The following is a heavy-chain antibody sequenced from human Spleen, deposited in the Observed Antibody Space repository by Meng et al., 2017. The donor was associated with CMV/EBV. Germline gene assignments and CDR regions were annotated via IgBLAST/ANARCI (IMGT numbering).Heavy chain of an antibody. V-gene: IGHV4-59*01. D-gene: IGHD7-27*01. CDR2: VTYSGST. Sequence: SETLSLTCAVSGASISSFYWSWIRQPPGEGLEWIGYVTYSGSTNYNPSLKSRVTISLDTSKNQFSLKLSSVTATDTAVYYCARNGDAYSFDIWGQGTTVTVSS. CDR3: ARNGDAYSFDI. CDR1: GASISSFY. J-gene: IGHJ3*02.